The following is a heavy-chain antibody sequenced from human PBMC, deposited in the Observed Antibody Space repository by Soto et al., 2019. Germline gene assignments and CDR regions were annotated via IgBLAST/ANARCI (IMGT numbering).Heavy chain of an antibody. CDR3: ARGEAYYDILTGGEDYYYGMDV. CDR2: ISAYNGNT. V-gene: IGHV1-18*01. Sequence: ASVKGSCKASGYTFTSYGISWVRQAPGQGLEWMGWISAYNGNTNYAQKLQGRVTMTTDTSTSTAYMELRSLRSDDTAVYYCARGEAYYDILTGGEDYYYGMDVWGQGTTVTVSS. D-gene: IGHD3-9*01. CDR1: GYTFTSYG. J-gene: IGHJ6*02.